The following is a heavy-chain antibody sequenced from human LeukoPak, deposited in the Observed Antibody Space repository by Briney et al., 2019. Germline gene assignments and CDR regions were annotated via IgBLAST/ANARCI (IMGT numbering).Heavy chain of an antibody. V-gene: IGHV3-38-3*01. CDR2: ISGGST. CDR3: ASTSSGYFLDY. J-gene: IGHJ4*02. CDR1: GFTVSSNE. Sequence: GGSLRLSCAASGFTVSSNEMSWVRQAPGKGLEWVSSISGGSTYYADSVKGRFTISRDNSKNTLYLQMNSLRAEDTAVYYCASTSSGYFLDYWGQGTLVTVSS. D-gene: IGHD3-22*01.